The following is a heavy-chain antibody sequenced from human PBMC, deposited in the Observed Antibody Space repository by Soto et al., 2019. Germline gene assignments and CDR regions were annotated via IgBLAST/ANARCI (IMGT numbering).Heavy chain of an antibody. CDR2: IGTSSSTI. CDR1: GFTFSSYS. V-gene: IGHV3-48*02. CDR3: SRVRPLDDNHFH. D-gene: IGHD1-1*01. J-gene: IGHJ4*02. Sequence: EVQLVESGGGLVQPGGSLRLSCAASGFTFSSYSMNWVRQAPGKGLEWVSCIGTSSSTIYYADSVKGRFTISRDNAKNLLYPPMNRLRDQDHAVYYLSRVRPLDDNHFHRGPGTPVTVSS.